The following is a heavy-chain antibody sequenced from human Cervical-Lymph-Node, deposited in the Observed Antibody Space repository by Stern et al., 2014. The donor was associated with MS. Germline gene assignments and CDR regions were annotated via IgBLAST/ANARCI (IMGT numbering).Heavy chain of an antibody. V-gene: IGHV4-31*03. Sequence: QLQLQESSPGLVKPSQTVSLTCTVSGASVSSSGYYWSWIRQHPGKGLEWIGYIYYTGSTYYTPSLKSRVTISLDTSKNRFSLRLSSVTAADTAVYFCARGATINDFDFWGQGTLVTVSS. CDR2: IYYTGST. CDR1: GASVSSSGYY. CDR3: ARGATINDFDF. J-gene: IGHJ4*02. D-gene: IGHD5-12*01.